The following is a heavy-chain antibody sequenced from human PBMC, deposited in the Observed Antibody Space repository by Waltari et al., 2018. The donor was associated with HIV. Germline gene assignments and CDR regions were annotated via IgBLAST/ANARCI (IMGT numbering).Heavy chain of an antibody. Sequence: QVQMQESGPGLVRPSETLYLTCSVFGASISGDYSGWIRQDVARKGTNAKKLVWLGRTNIGGGPDYRGSLKTRLTITMDTSENHVSLTLKTVTAADTAVYYCVRSTLLRGVPSDWVDPWGAGILVTVSS. CDR3: VRSTLLRGVPSDWVDP. CDR2: TNIGGGP. CDR1: GASISGDY. J-gene: IGHJ5*02. D-gene: IGHD2-15*01. V-gene: IGHV4-4*07.